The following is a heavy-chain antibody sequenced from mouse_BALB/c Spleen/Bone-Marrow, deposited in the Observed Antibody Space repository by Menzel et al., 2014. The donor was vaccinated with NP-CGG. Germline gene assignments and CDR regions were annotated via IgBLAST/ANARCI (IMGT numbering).Heavy chain of an antibody. CDR2: IWAGGST. CDR3: ARPYYGLYAMDY. D-gene: IGHD1-2*01. Sequence: VKLMESGPGLVAPSQSLSITCTVSGFSLTNYGVHWVRQPPEKGLEWLGVIWAGGSTNYNSALMSRLSISKDNSKSQVFLKMNSLQTDDTAMYYCARPYYGLYAMDYWGQGTSVTVS. J-gene: IGHJ4*01. CDR1: GFSLTNYG. V-gene: IGHV2-9*02.